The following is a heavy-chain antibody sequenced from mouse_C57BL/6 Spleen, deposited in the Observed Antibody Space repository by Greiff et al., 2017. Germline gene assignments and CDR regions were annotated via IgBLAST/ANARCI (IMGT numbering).Heavy chain of an antibody. CDR3: AIGRNYGGDY. CDR1: GYAFSSYW. D-gene: IGHD2-1*01. Sequence: VHLVESGAELVKPGASVKISCKASGYAFSSYWMNWVKQRPGKGLEWIGQIYPGDGDTNYNGKFKGKATLTADKSSSTAYMQLSSLTSEDSAVYFCAIGRNYGGDYWGQGTTLTVSS. CDR2: IYPGDGDT. V-gene: IGHV1-80*01. J-gene: IGHJ2*01.